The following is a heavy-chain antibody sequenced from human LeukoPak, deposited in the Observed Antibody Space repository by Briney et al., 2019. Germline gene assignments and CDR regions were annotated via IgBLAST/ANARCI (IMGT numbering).Heavy chain of an antibody. V-gene: IGHV3-66*01. Sequence: GRSLRPSCAASGFNFRSYAMHWVRQAPGKGLEWVSVIYSGGSTYYADSVKGRFTISRDNSKNTLYLQMNSLRAEDTAVYYCARDMATVTSTIDYWGQGTLVTVSS. CDR2: IYSGGST. CDR1: GFNFRSYA. D-gene: IGHD4-17*01. J-gene: IGHJ4*02. CDR3: ARDMATVTSTIDY.